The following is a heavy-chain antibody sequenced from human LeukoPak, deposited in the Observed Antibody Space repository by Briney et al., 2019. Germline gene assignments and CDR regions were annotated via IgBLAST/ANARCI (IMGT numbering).Heavy chain of an antibody. CDR1: GYTFIGYG. V-gene: IGHV1-18*01. D-gene: IGHD6-13*01. CDR3: ARVGRTRAAYSSSWTPRKYFDY. Sequence: ASLKISCKASGYTFIGYGITWVRQAPGQGLEWMGRISAYKGDTNYAQKLQGRLTMTPDTSTSTAYMELRSLRSDDTAVYYCARVGRTRAAYSSSWTPRKYFDYWGQGTPVTVSS. J-gene: IGHJ4*02. CDR2: ISAYKGDT.